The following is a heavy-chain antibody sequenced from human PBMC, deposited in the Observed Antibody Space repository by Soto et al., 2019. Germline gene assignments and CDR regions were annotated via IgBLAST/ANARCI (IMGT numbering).Heavy chain of an antibody. J-gene: IGHJ2*01. Sequence: PGGSLRLSCAASGFTFRNYGMNWVRQAPGKGLEWVSYIGIGSSTKYYTDSVKGRFTISRDNSGNTLYLQMNSLRAEDTAVYYCAKNRGSGSYSNWSFDVWGRGTLVTVSS. CDR2: IGIGSSTK. CDR1: GFTFRNYG. D-gene: IGHD1-26*01. V-gene: IGHV3-48*01. CDR3: AKNRGSGSYSNWSFDV.